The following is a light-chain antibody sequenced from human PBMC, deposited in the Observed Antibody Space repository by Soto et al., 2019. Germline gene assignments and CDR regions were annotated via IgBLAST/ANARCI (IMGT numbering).Light chain of an antibody. CDR3: QKYDIAPFT. J-gene: IGKJ3*01. CDR2: AAS. CDR1: QGFSNY. V-gene: IGKV1-27*01. Sequence: DFQMTQSPPSLSASVGDRVTITCRASQGFSNYLAWYQQKPGKVPKLLISAASTLQSGVPSRFSGSGSGTDFTLTISSLHPEDVATYYCQKYDIAPFTFGPGTKVDIK.